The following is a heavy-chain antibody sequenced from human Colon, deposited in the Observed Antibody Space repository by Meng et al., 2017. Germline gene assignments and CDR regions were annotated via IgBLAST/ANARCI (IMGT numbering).Heavy chain of an antibody. V-gene: IGHV1-46*02. D-gene: IGHD5-18*01. CDR3: ARVDDVGYSYGGKYGMDV. Sequence: ASVKVSCKASGYNFNNYYIHWVRQAPGQGLEWMGIINPNGGSTSYAQKFKGRVTMTRDTSPRTVSMELSSLRSEDTAVYYCARVDDVGYSYGGKYGMDVWGQGTMVTVSS. CDR2: INPNGGST. J-gene: IGHJ6*02. CDR1: GYNFNNYY.